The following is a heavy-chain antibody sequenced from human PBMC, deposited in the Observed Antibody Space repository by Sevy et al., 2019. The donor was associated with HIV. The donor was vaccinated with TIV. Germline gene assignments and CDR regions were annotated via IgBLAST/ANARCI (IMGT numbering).Heavy chain of an antibody. J-gene: IGHJ3*02. CDR3: ARGYCSGTSCSSGRAWVAFDI. CDR1: GFTFSSYS. D-gene: IGHD2-15*01. CDR2: ISSSSNYI. V-gene: IGHV3-21*01. Sequence: GGSLRLSCAVSGFTFSSYSMNWVRQAPGKGLEWVSSISSSSNYIYYADSVKGRFTISRDNAKDSLFLQMNRLRAEATAIYYCARGYCSGTSCSSGRAWVAFDIWGQGTMVTVSS.